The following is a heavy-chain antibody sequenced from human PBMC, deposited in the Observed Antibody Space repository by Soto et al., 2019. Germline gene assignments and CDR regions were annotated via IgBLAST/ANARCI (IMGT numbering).Heavy chain of an antibody. CDR3: ARLSGVNVGLIIDGTKWLYL. CDR1: RDTFTSYY. V-gene: IGHV1-46*01. D-gene: IGHD3-22*01. Sequence: EAPVKAYCQSPRDTFTSYYINWLLQAPGQGIEWMGVINPHGGSTAYAQKFKGRVTSTRDTSASTVYMEVSSLTSEDTAMYYCARLSGVNVGLIIDGTKWLYLRGKGTPVTLSS. CDR2: INPHGGST. J-gene: IGHJ4*02.